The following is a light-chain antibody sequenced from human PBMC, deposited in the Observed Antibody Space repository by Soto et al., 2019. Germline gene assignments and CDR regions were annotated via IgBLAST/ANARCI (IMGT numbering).Light chain of an antibody. CDR3: QQYSTYSWT. J-gene: IGKJ1*01. Sequence: DIQMTQSPSTLSASVGDRVTITCRASQTISTWLAWYQQKAGKAPKLLINDASSLESGVPSRFSGSASGTEFTLTISSLQPDDFATYFCQQYSTYSWTFGQGTKVDIK. CDR1: QTISTW. CDR2: DAS. V-gene: IGKV1-5*01.